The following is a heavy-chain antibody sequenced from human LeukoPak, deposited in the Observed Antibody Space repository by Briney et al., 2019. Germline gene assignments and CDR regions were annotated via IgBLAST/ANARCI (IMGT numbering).Heavy chain of an antibody. J-gene: IGHJ5*02. CDR2: IKQDGSEK. Sequence: PGGSLRLSCAASRFTFSSYWMSWVRQAPGKGLEWVANIKQDGSEKYYVDSVKGRFTISRGNAKNSLYLQMNSLRAEDTAVYYCARDDCSSISCYHNWFDPWGQGTLVTVSS. V-gene: IGHV3-7*01. CDR3: ARDDCSSISCYHNWFDP. CDR1: RFTFSSYW. D-gene: IGHD2-2*01.